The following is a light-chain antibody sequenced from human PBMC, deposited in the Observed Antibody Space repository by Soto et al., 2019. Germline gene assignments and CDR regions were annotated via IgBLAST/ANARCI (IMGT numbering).Light chain of an antibody. CDR3: QRYNSYPLT. CDR2: KAS. CDR1: QSVSMW. Sequence: DIQMTQSPSTVSASVGDRVTITCRASQSVSMWLAWYQQKPGKAPKLLIYKASNLESGVPSRFSGSGSGTELTLTISTLQPDDFATYYCQRYNSYPLTFGGGTKVDIK. V-gene: IGKV1-5*03. J-gene: IGKJ4*01.